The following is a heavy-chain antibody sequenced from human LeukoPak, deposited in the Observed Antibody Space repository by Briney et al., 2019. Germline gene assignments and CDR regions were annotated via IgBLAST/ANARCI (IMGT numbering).Heavy chain of an antibody. CDR2: IYWNDDN. V-gene: IGHV2-5*01. CDR1: GFSLSTSGVG. Sequence: SGPTLVKPTQTLTLTCTFSGFSLSTSGVGVGWIRQPPGKALEWLALIYWNDDNRYSPSLKSRLTTTKDTSKNQVVLKMTNMDPVDTATYYCAHYGDYRFMYYFDYWGQGSLVTVSS. J-gene: IGHJ4*02. D-gene: IGHD4-17*01. CDR3: AHYGDYRFMYYFDY.